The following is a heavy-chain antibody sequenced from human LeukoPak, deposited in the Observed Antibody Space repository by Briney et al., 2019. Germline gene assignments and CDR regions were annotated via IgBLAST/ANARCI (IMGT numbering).Heavy chain of an antibody. CDR1: GGSISGHY. CDR3: ARGLYDFWSGYYNNWFDP. J-gene: IGHJ5*02. Sequence: PSETLSPTCTVSGGSISGHYWSWIRQSPEKGLESIAYVFSTGSPNYNPSLESRGTISVDTSKNQISLTLISVTAADTAVYYCARGLYDFWSGYYNNWFDPWGQGTLVTVSS. CDR2: VFSTGSP. D-gene: IGHD3-3*01. V-gene: IGHV4-4*08.